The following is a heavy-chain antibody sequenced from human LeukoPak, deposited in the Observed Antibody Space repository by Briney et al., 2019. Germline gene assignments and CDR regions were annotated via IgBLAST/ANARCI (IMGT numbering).Heavy chain of an antibody. D-gene: IGHD3-3*01. CDR1: GFTFGDYA. CDR2: IRSKAYGGTT. CDR3: TRSYGFWSGYFDY. J-gene: IGHJ4*02. Sequence: GGSLRLSCTASGFTFGDYAMSWVRQAPGKGLEWVGFIRSKAYGGTTEYAASVKARFTISRDDSKSIAYLQMNSLKTEDTAVYYCTRSYGFWSGYFDYWGQGTLVTVSS. V-gene: IGHV3-49*04.